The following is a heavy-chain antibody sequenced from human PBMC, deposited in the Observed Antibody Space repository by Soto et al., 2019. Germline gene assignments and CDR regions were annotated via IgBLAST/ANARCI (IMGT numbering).Heavy chain of an antibody. CDR1: GFTFSSYA. V-gene: IGHV3-23*01. CDR2: ISGSGGST. CDR3: AKDGVAHIPLYTSGSSYDH. J-gene: IGHJ4*02. Sequence: GGSLRLSCAASGFTFSSYAMSWVRQAPGKGLEWVSAISGSGGSTYCADSVKGRFTISRDNSRNTLYLQMDSLRAEDTAVYYCAKDGVAHIPLYTSGSSYDHWGQGTLVTVSS. D-gene: IGHD3-22*01.